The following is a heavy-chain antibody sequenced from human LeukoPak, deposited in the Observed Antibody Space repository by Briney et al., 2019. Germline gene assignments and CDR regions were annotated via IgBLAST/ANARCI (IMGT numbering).Heavy chain of an antibody. CDR2: MNPNSGNT. CDR3: SRGSAFDSRSGYLVRPLDH. Sequence: ASVKVSYKASGYTFTSYDVHWVRQATGQGLEWMGWMNPNSGNTGYAQKFQGRVAMTRDTSMSTAFLELSSLRSEDTAVYYCSRGSAFDSRSGYLVRPLDHWGQGALVTVSS. V-gene: IGHV1-8*01. D-gene: IGHD3-3*01. J-gene: IGHJ4*02. CDR1: GYTFTSYD.